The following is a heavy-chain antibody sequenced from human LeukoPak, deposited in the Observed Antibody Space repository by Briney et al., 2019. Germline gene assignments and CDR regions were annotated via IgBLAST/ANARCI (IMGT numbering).Heavy chain of an antibody. V-gene: IGHV3-23*01. J-gene: IGHJ6*02. CDR1: GFTFSSYA. Sequence: PGGSLRLPCAASGFTFSSYAMSWVRQAPGKGLEWVSAISGSGGSTYYADSVKGRFTISRDNSKNTLYLQMNSLRAEDTAVYYCAKWSLYCSSTSCYHTPYYYYYGMDVWGQGTTVTVSS. CDR3: AKWSLYCSSTSCYHTPYYYYYGMDV. D-gene: IGHD2-2*01. CDR2: ISGSGGST.